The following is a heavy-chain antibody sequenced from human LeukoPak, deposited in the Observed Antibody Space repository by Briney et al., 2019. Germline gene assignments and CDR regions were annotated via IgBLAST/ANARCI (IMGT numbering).Heavy chain of an antibody. CDR3: ARVGGSGMGYYFDY. D-gene: IGHD3-10*01. Sequence: SETLSLTCTVSGGSISSGDYYCSWIRQPPGKGLEWIGYIYYSGSTNYNPSLKSRVTISVDTSKNQSSLKLSSVTAADTAVYYCARVGGSGMGYYFDYWGQGTLVTVSS. V-gene: IGHV4-30-4*01. CDR2: IYYSGST. CDR1: GGSISSGDYY. J-gene: IGHJ4*02.